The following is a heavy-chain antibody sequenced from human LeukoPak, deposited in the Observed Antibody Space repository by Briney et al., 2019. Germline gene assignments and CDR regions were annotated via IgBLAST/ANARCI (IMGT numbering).Heavy chain of an antibody. CDR1: GFTFSSYE. CDR3: ARYRFVVGATDSFDM. CDR2: ISSSGSTI. D-gene: IGHD1-26*01. Sequence: GGSLRLSCAASGFTFSSYEMNWVRQAPGKGLEWVSYISSSGSTIYYADSVKGRFTISRDNSKNTLYLQMNSLRAEDTAVYYCARYRFVVGATDSFDMWGQGTTVTVSS. V-gene: IGHV3-48*03. J-gene: IGHJ3*02.